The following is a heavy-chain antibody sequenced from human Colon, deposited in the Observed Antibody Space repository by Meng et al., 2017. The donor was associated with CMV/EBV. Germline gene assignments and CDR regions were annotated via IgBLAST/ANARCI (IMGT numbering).Heavy chain of an antibody. Sequence: ESLKISCVASGFPFSLFTMHWVRQAPGKGLEWVSSISPSGDYIHYADSLQGRFTISRDNTKNSLFLQMSSLRADDTADYYCARDFKSGRPWGQGTLVTVSS. J-gene: IGHJ5*02. V-gene: IGHV3-21*06. CDR1: GFPFSLFT. CDR3: ARDFKSGRP. CDR2: ISPSGDYI.